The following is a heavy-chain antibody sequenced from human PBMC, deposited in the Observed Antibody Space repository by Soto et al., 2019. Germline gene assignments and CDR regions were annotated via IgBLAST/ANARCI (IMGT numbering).Heavy chain of an antibody. J-gene: IGHJ5*02. CDR2: IYYSGSN. D-gene: IGHD3-9*01. CDR1: GGSISSSSYY. CDR3: ARRLPRYFDWT. V-gene: IGHV4-39*01. Sequence: QLQLQESGPGLVKPSETLSLTCTVSGGSISSSSYYWGWIRQPPGKGLEWIGSIYYSGSNYYNPSLRSRVTISVDTSKNQFSLKLSSVTAADTAVYYCARRLPRYFDWTWGQGTLVTVSS.